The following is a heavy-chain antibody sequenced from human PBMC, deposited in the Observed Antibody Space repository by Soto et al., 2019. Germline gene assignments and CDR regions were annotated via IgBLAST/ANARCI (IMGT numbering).Heavy chain of an antibody. D-gene: IGHD3-16*02. CDR2: ISYDGSNK. CDR1: GFTFSSYG. Sequence: GGSLRLSCAASGFTFSSYGMHWVRQAPGKGLEWVAVISYDGSNKYYADSVKGRFTISRDNSKNTLYLQMNSLRAEDTAVYYCAKSIMITFGGVIVPDYWGQGTLVTVSS. CDR3: AKSIMITFGGVIVPDY. V-gene: IGHV3-30*18. J-gene: IGHJ4*02.